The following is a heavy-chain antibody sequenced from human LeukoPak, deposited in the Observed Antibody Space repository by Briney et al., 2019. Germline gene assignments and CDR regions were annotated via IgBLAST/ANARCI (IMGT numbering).Heavy chain of an antibody. V-gene: IGHV1-69*04. CDR2: IIPILGIA. CDR3: ARGKVVVTAIDYYYYGMDV. CDR1: RGTFSSYA. Sequence: SVKVSCKASRGTFSSYAISWVRQAPGQGLEWMGTIIPILGIANYAQKFQGRVTITADKSTSTAYMELSSLRSEDTAVYYCARGKVVVTAIDYYYYGMDVWGQGTTVTVSS. J-gene: IGHJ6*02. D-gene: IGHD2-21*02.